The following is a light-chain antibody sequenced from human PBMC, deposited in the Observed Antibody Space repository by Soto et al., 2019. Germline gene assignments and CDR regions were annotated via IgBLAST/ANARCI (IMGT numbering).Light chain of an antibody. CDR1: SSAVGSYNL. CDR3: CSYAVSSTYNYV. J-gene: IGLJ1*01. Sequence: QSDLTKPASVSGSPGQSITMSCTGTSSAVGSYNLVSWYQQHPGKAPKLMIYEGSKRPSGVSNRFSGSKSGNTASLTISGLQAEDEADYYCCSYAVSSTYNYVLGTGTKLTLL. CDR2: EGS. V-gene: IGLV2-23*01.